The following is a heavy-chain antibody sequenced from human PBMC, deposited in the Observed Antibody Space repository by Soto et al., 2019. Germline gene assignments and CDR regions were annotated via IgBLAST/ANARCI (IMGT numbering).Heavy chain of an antibody. V-gene: IGHV4-31*03. D-gene: IGHD1-26*01. CDR3: ARRGASYYFDY. CDR1: GGSISSGGYY. Sequence: PSETLSLTCTVSGGSISSGGYYWSWIRQHPGKGLEWIGYIYYGGSTYYNPSLKSRVTISVDTSKNQFSLKLSSVTAADTAVYYCARRGASYYFDYWGQGTLVTVSS. CDR2: IYYGGST. J-gene: IGHJ4*02.